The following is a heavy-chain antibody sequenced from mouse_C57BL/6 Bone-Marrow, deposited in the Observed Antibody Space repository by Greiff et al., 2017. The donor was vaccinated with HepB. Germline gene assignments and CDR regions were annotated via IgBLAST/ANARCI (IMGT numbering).Heavy chain of an antibody. V-gene: IGHV1-26*01. D-gene: IGHD2-4*01. CDR2: INPNNGGT. Sequence: EVQLQQSGPELVKPGASVKISCKASGYTFTDYYMNWVKQSHGKSLEWIGDINPNNGGTSYNQKFKGKATLTVDKSSSTAYMELRSLTSEDSAVYYCARDYDYDENWFAYWGQGTLVTVSA. CDR3: ARDYDYDENWFAY. J-gene: IGHJ3*01. CDR1: GYTFTDYY.